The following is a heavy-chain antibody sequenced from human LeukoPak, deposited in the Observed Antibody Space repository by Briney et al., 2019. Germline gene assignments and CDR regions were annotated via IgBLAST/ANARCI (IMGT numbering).Heavy chain of an antibody. CDR2: IYHSGNT. CDR1: GYSISSGHY. J-gene: IGHJ6*02. Sequence: SETLSLTCPVSGYSISSGHYWGWIRQPPGKGLEWIGNIYHSGNTYYNPSLKSRVTISVDTSKSQFSLRLSSVTAADTAVYYCARSERSYSSSWYGGGYYYYGMDVWGQGTTVTVSS. D-gene: IGHD6-13*01. CDR3: ARSERSYSSSWYGGGYYYYGMDV. V-gene: IGHV4-38-2*01.